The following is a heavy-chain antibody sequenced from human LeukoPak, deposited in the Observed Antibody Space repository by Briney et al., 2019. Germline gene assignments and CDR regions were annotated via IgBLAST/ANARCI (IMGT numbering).Heavy chain of an antibody. D-gene: IGHD1-26*01. V-gene: IGHV1-3*01. CDR1: GYTFTSYA. CDR3: ARGSSLVGATIPDY. CDR2: INAGNGNT. J-gene: IGHJ4*02. Sequence: ASVKVSCKASGYTFTSYAMHWVRQAPGQRLEWMGWINAGNGNTKYSQKFQGRVTITRDTSASTAYMELSSLRSEDTAVYYCARGSSLVGATIPDYWGQGTLVTVSS.